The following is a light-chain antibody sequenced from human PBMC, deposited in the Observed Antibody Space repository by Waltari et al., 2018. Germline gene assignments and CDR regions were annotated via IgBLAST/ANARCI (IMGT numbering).Light chain of an antibody. CDR1: QDISTS. V-gene: IGKV1-27*01. Sequence: DIQMTQSPSSLPASVGDRVTITCRASQDISTSFAWYRQKPGKVPKVLIFAISTLQSGVPSRFSGSGSGTDFTLTISSLQPEDVATYYCQKYNSAPWTFGQGTRVEIK. CDR3: QKYNSAPWT. J-gene: IGKJ1*01. CDR2: AIS.